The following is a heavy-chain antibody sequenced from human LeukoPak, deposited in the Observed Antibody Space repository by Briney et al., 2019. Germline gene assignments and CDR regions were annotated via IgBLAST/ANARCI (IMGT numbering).Heavy chain of an antibody. D-gene: IGHD1-26*01. J-gene: IGHJ3*02. V-gene: IGHV4-34*01. CDR3: ARDPPYSGSYDAFDI. Sequence: SETLSLTCAVYGGSFSGYYWSWIRQPPGKGLEWIGEINHSGSTNYNPSLKSRVTISVDTSKNQFSLKLSSVTAADTAVYYCARDPPYSGSYDAFDIWGQGTMVTVSS. CDR2: INHSGST. CDR1: GGSFSGYY.